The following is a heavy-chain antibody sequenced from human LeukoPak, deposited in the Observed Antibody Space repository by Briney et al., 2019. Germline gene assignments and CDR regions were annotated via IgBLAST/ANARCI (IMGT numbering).Heavy chain of an antibody. CDR3: ARCRHTPPGLY. J-gene: IGHJ4*02. CDR2: NYYSGNT. CDR1: GGAISSSSYY. Sequence: SSETLSFTCTVSGGAISSSSYYWGWIRQPPGKGLEWIGSNYYSGNTYSNPSLNRRVTISVDTSKNQFSLNLSSVTAADTALYYCARCRHTPPGLYWGQGPLVTVSS. V-gene: IGHV4-39*07.